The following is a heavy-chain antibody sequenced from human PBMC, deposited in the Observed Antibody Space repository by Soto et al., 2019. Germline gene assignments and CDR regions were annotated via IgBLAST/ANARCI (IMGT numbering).Heavy chain of an antibody. V-gene: IGHV3-33*01. CDR3: ARGGVAARTDYYYYYGMDV. J-gene: IGHJ6*02. D-gene: IGHD6-13*01. CDR1: GFTFSSYG. Sequence: GGSLRLSCAVSGFTFSSYGMHWVRQAPGKGLEWVAVIWYDGSNKYYADSVKGRFTISRDNSKNTLYLQMNSLRAEDTAVYYCARGGVAARTDYYYYYGMDVWGQGTTVTVSS. CDR2: IWYDGSNK.